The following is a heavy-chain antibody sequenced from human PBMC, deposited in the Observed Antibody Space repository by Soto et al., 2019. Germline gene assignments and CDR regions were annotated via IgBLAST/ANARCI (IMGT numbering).Heavy chain of an antibody. D-gene: IGHD2-2*01. V-gene: IGHV3-30*14. CDR1: GFTFSSYA. Sequence: QVQLVESGGGVVQPGRSLRLSCAASGFTFSSYAMHWVRQAPGKGLEWVAVISYDGSNKYYADSVKGRFTISRDNSKHTLYLQMNSLRAEDTAVYYWASSFAVGSVVPAGGYYYYYGMDVWGQGTTVTVSS. CDR2: ISYDGSNK. CDR3: ASSFAVGSVVPAGGYYYYYGMDV. J-gene: IGHJ6*02.